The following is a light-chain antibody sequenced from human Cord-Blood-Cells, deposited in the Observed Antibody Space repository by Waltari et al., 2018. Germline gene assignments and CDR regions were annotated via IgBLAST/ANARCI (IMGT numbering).Light chain of an antibody. CDR3: QVWDSSSDHWV. CDR2: YDS. V-gene: IGLV3-21*04. J-gene: IGLJ3*02. Sequence: SYVLTQPPSVSVAPGKTARITCGGNNIGSKRVHWYQQKPGQAPVLVIYYDSDRPSGIPERCSGSNAGNTATRTISRVEAGDEADYYCQVWDSSSDHWVFGGGTKLTVL. CDR1: NIGSKR.